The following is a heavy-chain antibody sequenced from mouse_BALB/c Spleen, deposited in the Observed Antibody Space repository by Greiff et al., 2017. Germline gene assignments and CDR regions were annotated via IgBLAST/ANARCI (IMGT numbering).Heavy chain of an antibody. CDR1: GYTFTDYV. CDR2: IYPGSGST. Sequence: QVQLQQSGPELVKPGASVTMSCKASGYTFTDYVICWVKQRTGQGLLWIGEIYPGSGSTYYNEKFKGKATLTPDKSSNTAYMRLSSLTSEDSAVYFCERVEAAWGIMEYWGEGTSVTVSS. CDR3: ERVEAAWGIMEY. J-gene: IGHJ4*01. V-gene: IGHV1-81*01. D-gene: IGHD4-1*01.